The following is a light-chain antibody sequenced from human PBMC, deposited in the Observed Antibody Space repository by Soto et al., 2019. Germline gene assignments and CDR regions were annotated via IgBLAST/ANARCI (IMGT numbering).Light chain of an antibody. CDR2: AAS. CDR3: QQYHNWPVT. CDR1: QSISSY. J-gene: IGKJ4*01. V-gene: IGKV1-39*01. Sequence: DIQMTQSPSSLSASVCDSVPITCLASQSISSYLNWYHQKPGKAPKLLIYAASSLQSGVPSSFSGSGSGTDFTLPVNSLQSEDNAVYYCQQYHNWPVTFGGGTNVDIK.